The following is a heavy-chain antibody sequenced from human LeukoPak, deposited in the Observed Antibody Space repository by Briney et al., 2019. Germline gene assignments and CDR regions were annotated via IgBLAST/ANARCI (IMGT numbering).Heavy chain of an antibody. V-gene: IGHV4-59*06. J-gene: IGHJ4*02. D-gene: IGHD5-12*01. CDR2: IYYSGST. CDR1: GGSISSYY. CDR3: AREINSGYDTYYFDY. Sequence: SETLSLTCTVSGGSISSYYWSWIRQPPGKGLEWIGYIYYSGSTYYNPSLKSRVTISVDTSKNQFSLKLSSVTAADTAVYYCAREINSGYDTYYFDYWGQGTLVTVSS.